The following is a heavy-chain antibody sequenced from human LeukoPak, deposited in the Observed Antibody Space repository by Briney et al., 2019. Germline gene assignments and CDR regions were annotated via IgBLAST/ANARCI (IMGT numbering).Heavy chain of an antibody. J-gene: IGHJ4*02. D-gene: IGHD4-11*01. CDR1: GFTFTEYY. Sequence: ASVKVSCKASGFTFTEYYVHWVRQAPGQGLEWMGWINSNNGDTNYAQKFQGRVTMTRVTSISTAYMELRRLRSDDTAVYYCARDLYTFDYWGQGALVTVSS. CDR3: ARDLYTFDY. CDR2: INSNNGDT. V-gene: IGHV1-2*02.